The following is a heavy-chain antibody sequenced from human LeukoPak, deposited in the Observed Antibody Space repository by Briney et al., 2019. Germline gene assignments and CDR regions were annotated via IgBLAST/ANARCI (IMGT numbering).Heavy chain of an antibody. Sequence: SETLSLTCTVSGGSISSSSYYWGWIRQPPGKGLEWIGSIYYSGSTYYNPSLKSRVTISVDTSKNQFSLKLSSVTAADTAVYYCARGSDITMIVVVAPWGYFDYWGQGTLVTVSS. D-gene: IGHD3-22*01. CDR3: ARGSDITMIVVVAPWGYFDY. V-gene: IGHV4-39*07. CDR2: IYYSGST. CDR1: GGSISSSSYY. J-gene: IGHJ4*02.